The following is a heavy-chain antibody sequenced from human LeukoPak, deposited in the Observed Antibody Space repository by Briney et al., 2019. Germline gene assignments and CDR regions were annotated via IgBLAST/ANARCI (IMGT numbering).Heavy chain of an antibody. Sequence: SETLSLTCTVSGGSISSYYWSWIRQPAGKGLEWIGRIYTSGSTNYNPSLKSRVTMSVDTSKNQFSLKLSSVTAADTAVYYCARTRHGSGWYMYYFDYWGQGTLVTVSS. CDR2: IYTSGST. CDR3: ARTRHGSGWYMYYFDY. V-gene: IGHV4-4*07. CDR1: GGSISSYY. J-gene: IGHJ4*02. D-gene: IGHD6-19*01.